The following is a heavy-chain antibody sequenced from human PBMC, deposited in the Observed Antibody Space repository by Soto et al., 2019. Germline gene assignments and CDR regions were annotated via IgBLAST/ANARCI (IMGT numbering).Heavy chain of an antibody. V-gene: IGHV3-30-3*01. CDR2: ISYDGSNK. Sequence: QVQLVESGGGVVPPGRSLRLSCAASGFTFSSYAMHWVRQAPGKGLEWVAVISYDGSNKYYADSVKGRFTISRDNSKNTLYLQMNSLRAEDTAVYYCARGRAVAGPFDYWGQGTLVTVSS. CDR1: GFTFSSYA. CDR3: ARGRAVAGPFDY. J-gene: IGHJ4*02. D-gene: IGHD6-19*01.